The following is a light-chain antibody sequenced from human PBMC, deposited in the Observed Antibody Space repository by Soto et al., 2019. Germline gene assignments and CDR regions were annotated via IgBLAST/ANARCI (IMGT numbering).Light chain of an antibody. CDR1: QSVSSN. Sequence: EIVLTQSPGTLSFSPGERSTLSCRASQSVSSNLAWYQQKPGQAPRLLIYDASNRATGIPARFSGSGSGTDFTLTISSLQPEDFAVYYCQQRSNWSITFGQGTRLEIK. CDR3: QQRSNWSIT. J-gene: IGKJ5*01. CDR2: DAS. V-gene: IGKV3-11*01.